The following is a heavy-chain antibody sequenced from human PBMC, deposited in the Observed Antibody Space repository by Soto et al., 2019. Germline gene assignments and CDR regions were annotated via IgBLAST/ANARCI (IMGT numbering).Heavy chain of an antibody. CDR2: INPNGGGT. CDR1: GYTFTAYY. D-gene: IGHD3-10*01. V-gene: IGHV1-2*02. Sequence: QVQLVQSGAEMKKPGASVKVSCESSGYTFTAYYIHWVRQAPGHGLEWMGWINPNGGGTKYAQKFQGRVTMTRDTSINTGYMELTRLTSDGTAVYYCARAVHTMVQGVRFRVDQWGQGSLVTISS. CDR3: ARAVHTMVQGVRFRVDQ. J-gene: IGHJ4*02.